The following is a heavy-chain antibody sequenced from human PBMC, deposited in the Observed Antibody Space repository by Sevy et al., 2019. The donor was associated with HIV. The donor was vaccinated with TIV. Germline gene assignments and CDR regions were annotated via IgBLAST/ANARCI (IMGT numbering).Heavy chain of an antibody. J-gene: IGHJ5*02. Sequence: GGSLRLSCAASGFTFSSYARHWVRQAPGKGLEWVAVISYDGSNKYYADSVKGRFTISRDNSKNTLYLQMNSLRAEDTAVYYCARDRLSVGSSRLGWFDPWGQGTLVTVSS. CDR1: GFTFSSYA. CDR2: ISYDGSNK. CDR3: ARDRLSVGSSRLGWFDP. D-gene: IGHD6-13*01. V-gene: IGHV3-30-3*01.